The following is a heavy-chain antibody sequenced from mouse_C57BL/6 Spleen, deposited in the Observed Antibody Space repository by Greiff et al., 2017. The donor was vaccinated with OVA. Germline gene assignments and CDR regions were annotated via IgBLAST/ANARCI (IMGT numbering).Heavy chain of an antibody. Sequence: QVTLKESGPGILQSSQTLSLTCSFSGFSLSTSGMGVSWIRQPSGKGLEWLAHIYWDDDKRYNPSLKSRLTITKDTSRNQVFLKITSVDTADTATYYCARTLTTVPDWYFDVWGTGTTVTVSS. CDR3: ARTLTTVPDWYFDV. V-gene: IGHV8-12*01. D-gene: IGHD1-1*01. CDR2: IYWDDDK. CDR1: GFSLSTSGMG. J-gene: IGHJ1*03.